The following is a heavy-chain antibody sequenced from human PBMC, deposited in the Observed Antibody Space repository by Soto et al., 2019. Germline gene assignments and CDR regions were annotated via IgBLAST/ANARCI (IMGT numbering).Heavy chain of an antibody. Sequence: PSETLSLTCAVYGGSFSGYYWTWIRQPPGKGLEWIGEINHSGTTTYNPSLKSRVTISVDTSRDQFSLRLRSVTAADTALYFCARQRTSFVTQAYFDVWGPGSLVTVS. CDR3: ARQRTSFVTQAYFDV. J-gene: IGHJ4*02. CDR1: GGSFSGYY. CDR2: INHSGTT. V-gene: IGHV4-34*01. D-gene: IGHD2-21*02.